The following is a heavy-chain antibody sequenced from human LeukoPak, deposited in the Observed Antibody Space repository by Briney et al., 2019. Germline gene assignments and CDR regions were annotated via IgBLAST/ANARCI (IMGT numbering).Heavy chain of an antibody. CDR1: GGSISSSRHS. J-gene: IGHJ5*02. D-gene: IGHD1-1*01. V-gene: IGHV4-39*01. Sequence: SETLSLTCTVSGGSISSSRHSWGRIRQPPGKGLEWTGTIYYTGRTYYNPSLESRLTISVDTSKNQFSLKLPSVTAADTAIYYCAQSLGSGNWIGNWFDPWGQGTLVTVSS. CDR3: AQSLGSGNWIGNWFDP. CDR2: IYYTGRT.